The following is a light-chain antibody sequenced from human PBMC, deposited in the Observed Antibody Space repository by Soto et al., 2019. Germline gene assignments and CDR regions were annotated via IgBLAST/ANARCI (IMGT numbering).Light chain of an antibody. J-gene: IGKJ4*01. CDR3: QQYASSPLT. CDR1: QSVGRNY. Sequence: ETVLTQSPGTLSLSPGERATLSCRASQSVGRNYLAWYRQKRGQAPRLLIHGASSRATGIPDRFSGSGSGTDFTLTISRQEPEDFAVYYCQQYASSPLTFGGGTKVEIK. CDR2: GAS. V-gene: IGKV3-20*01.